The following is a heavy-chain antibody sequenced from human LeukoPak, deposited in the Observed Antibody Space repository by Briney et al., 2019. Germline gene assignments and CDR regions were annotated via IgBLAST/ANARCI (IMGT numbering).Heavy chain of an antibody. CDR2: TYYRSKWFN. Sequence: SQTLSLTCAISGDSVSSNSAAWNWIRQSPSRGLEWLGRTYYRSKWFNDYAVSVKSRITINPDTSKNQFSLQLNSVTPEDTAVYYCARGVGLPRGYTANQHYGMDVWGQGTTVTVSS. V-gene: IGHV6-1*01. D-gene: IGHD5-18*01. J-gene: IGHJ6*02. CDR1: GDSVSSNSAA. CDR3: ARGVGLPRGYTANQHYGMDV.